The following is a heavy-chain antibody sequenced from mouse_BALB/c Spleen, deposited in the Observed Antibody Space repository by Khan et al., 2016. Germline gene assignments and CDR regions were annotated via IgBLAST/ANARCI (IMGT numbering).Heavy chain of an antibody. V-gene: IGHV5-6-5*01. J-gene: IGHJ2*01. Sequence: EVELVESGGGLVKPGGSLKLSCAASGFTFSSHAMSWVRQTPEKRLEWVASISSGGTTFYPDSLKGRFTISRDNVRNILYLQMSSLRSGDTAMYYCVRGVIMVVDYFDYWGQGTTLTVSS. D-gene: IGHD1-1*01. CDR3: VRGVIMVVDYFDY. CDR1: GFTFSSHA. CDR2: ISSGGTT.